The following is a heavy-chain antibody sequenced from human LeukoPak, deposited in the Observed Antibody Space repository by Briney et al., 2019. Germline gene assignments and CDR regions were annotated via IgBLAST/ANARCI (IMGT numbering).Heavy chain of an antibody. CDR3: TREVSGWYYFDY. J-gene: IGHJ4*02. CDR1: GFIFSTYG. Sequence: TGGSLRLSCAASGFIFSTYGMSWVRQAPGKGLEWVSAISGGGTSTYYADSVKGRFTISRDNSKNTLYLQMNSLRAEDTAVYYCTREVSGWYYFDYWGQGTLVTVSS. CDR2: ISGGGTST. D-gene: IGHD6-19*01. V-gene: IGHV3-23*01.